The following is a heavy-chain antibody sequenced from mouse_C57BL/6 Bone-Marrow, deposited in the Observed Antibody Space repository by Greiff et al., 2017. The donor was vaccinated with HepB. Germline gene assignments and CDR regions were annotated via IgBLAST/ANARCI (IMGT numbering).Heavy chain of an antibody. Sequence: VKLMESGPGLVQPSQSLSITCTVSGFSLTSYGVHWVRQSPGKGLEWLGVIWSGGSTDYNAAFISRLSISKDNSKSQVFFKMNSLQADDTAIYYCARNYYGYDGDWFAYWGQGTLVTVSA. D-gene: IGHD2-2*01. V-gene: IGHV2-2*01. J-gene: IGHJ3*01. CDR3: ARNYYGYDGDWFAY. CDR1: GFSLTSYG. CDR2: IWSGGST.